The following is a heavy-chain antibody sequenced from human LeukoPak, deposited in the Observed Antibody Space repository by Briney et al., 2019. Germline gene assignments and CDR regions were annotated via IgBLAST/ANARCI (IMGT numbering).Heavy chain of an antibody. Sequence: GGSLRLSCTASGFTFSKYAMTWVRQAPGKGLEWVSGISGSGDSTYYADSVRGRFTISRDNSKNTLYLQMNSLRAEDTSVYYCAKVPYSGYYDSGGYYYYFDYWGQGTLVTVSS. CDR3: AKVPYSGYYDSGGYYYYFDY. D-gene: IGHD3-22*01. V-gene: IGHV3-23*01. J-gene: IGHJ4*02. CDR1: GFTFSKYA. CDR2: ISGSGDST.